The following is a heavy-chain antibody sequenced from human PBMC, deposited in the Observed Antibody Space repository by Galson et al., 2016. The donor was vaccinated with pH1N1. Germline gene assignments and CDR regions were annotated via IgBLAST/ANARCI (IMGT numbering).Heavy chain of an antibody. J-gene: IGHJ4*02. CDR3: AREADSSDSTGYYYKTFDY. V-gene: IGHV4-61*02. CDR1: GVSVNSPTYY. D-gene: IGHD3-22*01. Sequence: TLSLTCTVSGVSVNSPTYYRSWIRQPAGKGLEWIGRFHTSGSTNYKPSLNSRVTISLDASNNQFSLKLTSVTAADTAVYYCAREADSSDSTGYYYKTFDYWGQGILVTVSS. CDR2: FHTSGST.